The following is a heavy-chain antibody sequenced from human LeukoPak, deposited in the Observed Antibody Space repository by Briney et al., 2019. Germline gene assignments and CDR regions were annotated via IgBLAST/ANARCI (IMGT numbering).Heavy chain of an antibody. D-gene: IGHD5-18*01. J-gene: IGHJ6*02. CDR2: ISYDGGNK. CDR1: GFTFSNYG. V-gene: IGHV3-30*18. Sequence: GTSLRLSCAASGFTFSNYGMHWVRQAPGKGLEWVAVISYDGGNKYYADSVKGRFTISRDNSKNTLYLQMNSLRAEDTAVYYCAKYGLGSGIQVWGDFGMDVWGQGTTVTVSS. CDR3: AKYGLGSGIQVWGDFGMDV.